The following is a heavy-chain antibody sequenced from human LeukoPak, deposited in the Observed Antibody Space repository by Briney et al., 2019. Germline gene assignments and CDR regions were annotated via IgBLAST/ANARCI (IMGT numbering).Heavy chain of an antibody. V-gene: IGHV3-23*01. CDR1: GFTFSSDA. CDR3: AKFRPDDITVAATGYFDS. D-gene: IGHD6-19*01. CDR2: ISGSGSAT. J-gene: IGHJ4*02. Sequence: GASLRLSCAASGFTFSSDAMSWVRQAPGKGLNWVSTISGSGSATYYADSAKDRFTISRDNSKNTLYLQMNSLRAEDTAVYYCAKFRPDDITVAATGYFDSWGQGTLVTVSS.